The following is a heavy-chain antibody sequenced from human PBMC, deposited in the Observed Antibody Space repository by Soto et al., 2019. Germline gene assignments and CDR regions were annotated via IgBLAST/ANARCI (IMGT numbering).Heavy chain of an antibody. CDR3: AHSSPPGAYYYDFWSGYYHYFDY. V-gene: IGHV2-5*01. CDR1: GFSLSTSGVG. CDR2: IYWNDDK. D-gene: IGHD3-3*01. Sequence: SGPTLVNPTQTLTLTCTFSGFSLSTSGVGVGWIRQPPGKALEWLALIYWNDDKRYSPSLKSRLTITKDTSKNQVVLTMTNMDPVDTATYYWAHSSPPGAYYYDFWSGYYHYFDYWGQGTLVTVSS. J-gene: IGHJ4*02.